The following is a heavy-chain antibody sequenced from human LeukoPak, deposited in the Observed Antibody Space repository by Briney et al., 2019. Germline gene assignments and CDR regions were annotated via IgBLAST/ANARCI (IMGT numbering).Heavy chain of an antibody. V-gene: IGHV3-23*01. CDR1: GFTFSSHG. CDR3: ARVASNYDFDY. CDR2: ISPSGGIT. Sequence: GGTLRLSCGASGFTFSSHGMNWVRQAPGKGLEWVSGISPSGGITYYTDSVKGRFTISRDNAQNSLYLQMNGLRAEDTALYYCARVASNYDFDYWGQGTLVSVSS. J-gene: IGHJ4*02. D-gene: IGHD4-11*01.